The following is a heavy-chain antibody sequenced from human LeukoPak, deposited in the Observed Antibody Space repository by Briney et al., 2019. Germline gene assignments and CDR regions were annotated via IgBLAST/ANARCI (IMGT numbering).Heavy chain of an antibody. V-gene: IGHV3-23*01. CDR1: GFTFITYA. J-gene: IGHJ4*02. Sequence: GGSLRLSCAASGFTFITYAMSWVRQAPGKGLEWVSGISGSGGSTYYADSVKGRFNISRDNSKNTLYLQMNSLRAEDTAVYYCAKDFGVSYWGQGTLVTVSS. CDR3: AKDFGVSY. CDR2: ISGSGGST. D-gene: IGHD3-16*01.